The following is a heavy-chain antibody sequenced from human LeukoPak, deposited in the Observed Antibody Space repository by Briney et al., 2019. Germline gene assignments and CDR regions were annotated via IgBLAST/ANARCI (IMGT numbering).Heavy chain of an antibody. CDR1: GFSFSSYW. CDR2: VNIDGRTT. J-gene: IGHJ4*02. CDR3: AKTARLLWFGELSPYYFDY. D-gene: IGHD3-10*01. Sequence: GGSLRLSCAASGFSFSSYWMHWVRQAPGKGLVWVSRVNIDGRTTSYADSVKGRFTISRDNAKNTLYLQMNSLRAEDTAVYYCAKTARLLWFGELSPYYFDYWGQGTLVTVSS. V-gene: IGHV3-74*01.